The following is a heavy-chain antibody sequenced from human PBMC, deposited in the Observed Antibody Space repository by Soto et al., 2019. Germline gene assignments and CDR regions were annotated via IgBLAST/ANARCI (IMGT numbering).Heavy chain of an antibody. J-gene: IGHJ6*02. CDR3: ARGDATKIIVTIYYGLDV. CDR1: GYTFTSYG. V-gene: IGHV1-18*01. D-gene: IGHD3-22*01. Sequence: ASVKVSCKASGYTFTSYGISWVRQAPGQGLEWMGGISADNGNTHYAQKLQDRVTMTTDTSTSTAYMEVSSLTSEDTAVYYCARGDATKIIVTIYYGLDVWGQGTTVTVSS. CDR2: ISADNGNT.